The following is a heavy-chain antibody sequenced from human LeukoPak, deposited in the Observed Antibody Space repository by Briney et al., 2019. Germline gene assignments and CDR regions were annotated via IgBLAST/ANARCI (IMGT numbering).Heavy chain of an antibody. Sequence: GESLKISCKGSGYSFTSYWIGWVRQMPRKGLEWMGIIYPGDSDTRYSPSFQGQVTISADKSISTAYLQWSSLKASDTAMYYCASLPYDFWSGYYRAEYFQHWGQGTLVTVSS. V-gene: IGHV5-51*01. CDR2: IYPGDSDT. J-gene: IGHJ1*01. CDR1: GYSFTSYW. CDR3: ASLPYDFWSGYYRAEYFQH. D-gene: IGHD3-3*01.